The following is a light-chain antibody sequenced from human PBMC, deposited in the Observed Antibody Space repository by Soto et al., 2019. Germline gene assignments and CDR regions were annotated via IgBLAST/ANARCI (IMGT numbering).Light chain of an antibody. CDR3: QQYETCSGT. J-gene: IGKJ1*01. CDR1: QSVSGW. CDR2: DAS. V-gene: IGKV1-5*01. Sequence: DIKMNQSAATLSASVRDTVTVTCLASQSVSGWLAWYQQKPGEAPKLLIYDASALPRGVPSRFSGSGSGTKFTLTIASLQPDDFATYYCQQYETCSGTFCPGTNLDI.